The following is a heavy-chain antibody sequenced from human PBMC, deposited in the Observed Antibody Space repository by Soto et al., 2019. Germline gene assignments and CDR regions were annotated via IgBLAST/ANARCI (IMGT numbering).Heavy chain of an antibody. CDR1: GYIFTSYG. J-gene: IGHJ4*02. D-gene: IGHD3-10*01. Sequence: QVRLVQSGAEVKKPGASVKVSCKASGYIFTSYGITWVRQAPGQGLEWMGWVSAYNGNTQYAQKLQGRVTMSTDTSTSTAYMELRSLRSDDTAVYYCTRGAGQGSGSYDWGQGTRVTVTS. CDR2: VSAYNGNT. V-gene: IGHV1-18*01. CDR3: TRGAGQGSGSYD.